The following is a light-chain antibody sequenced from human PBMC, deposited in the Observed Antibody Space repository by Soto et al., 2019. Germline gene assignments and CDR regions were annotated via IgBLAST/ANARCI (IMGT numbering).Light chain of an antibody. V-gene: IGKV1-9*01. CDR3: QQRSNWPLYT. J-gene: IGKJ2*01. CDR2: AAS. Sequence: TQLTQSPSFLSASVGDRVTITCRASQDVSRSVGWYQQKPGKAPKLLISAASTLHSGVPSRFSGSGSGTDFTLTISSLQPEDFATYYCQQRSNWPLYTFGQGTKLEIK. CDR1: QDVSRS.